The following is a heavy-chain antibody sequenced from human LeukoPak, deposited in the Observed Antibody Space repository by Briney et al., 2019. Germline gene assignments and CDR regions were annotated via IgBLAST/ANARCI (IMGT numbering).Heavy chain of an antibody. CDR2: IYTSGST. D-gene: IGHD3-22*01. CDR1: GGSISSGSYY. Sequence: SQTLSLTCSVSGGSISSGSYYWSWIRQPAGKGLEWIGRIYTSGSTNYNPPLKSRVTISVDTSKNQFSLKLSSVTAADTAVYYCARVTTGGYYNCWGQGTLVTVSS. J-gene: IGHJ4*02. V-gene: IGHV4-61*02. CDR3: ARVTTGGYYNC.